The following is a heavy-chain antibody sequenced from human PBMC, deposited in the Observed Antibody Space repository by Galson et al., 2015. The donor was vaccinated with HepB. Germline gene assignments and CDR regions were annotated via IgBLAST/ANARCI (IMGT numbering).Heavy chain of an antibody. Sequence: SVKVSCKASGYTFTGYYMHWVRQAPGQGLEWMGWINPNSGGTNYAQKFQGRVTMTRNTSISTAYMELSSLRSEDTAVYYCARNENYDSSVHISGWGRGTLVTVSS. CDR3: ARNENYDSSVHISG. D-gene: IGHD3-22*01. V-gene: IGHV1-2*02. CDR1: GYTFTGYY. CDR2: INPNSGGT. J-gene: IGHJ4*02.